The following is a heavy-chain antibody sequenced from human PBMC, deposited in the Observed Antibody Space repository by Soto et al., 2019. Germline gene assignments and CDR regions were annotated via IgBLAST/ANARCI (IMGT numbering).Heavy chain of an antibody. J-gene: IGHJ6*02. V-gene: IGHV3-7*05. CDR3: ARDWGAPGRGSALGYYYHFGMDV. CDR2: INEDGSEA. Sequence: EVQLVESGGGLVQPGGSLRLSCAASGFTFSTYWMNWVRQAPGKGLEWVANINEDGSEAYYVDSVKGRFTISRDNAKNSLYLDMNHLRGEDTAVYYCARDWGAPGRGSALGYYYHFGMDVWGQGTTVTVPS. CDR1: GFTFSTYW. D-gene: IGHD3-16*01.